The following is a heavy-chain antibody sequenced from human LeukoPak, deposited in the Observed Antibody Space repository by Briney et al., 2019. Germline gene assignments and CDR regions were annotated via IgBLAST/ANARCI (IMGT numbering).Heavy chain of an antibody. CDR3: VSLGATTIHYYGMDV. D-gene: IGHD1-26*01. Sequence: ASVKVSCKASGYTCSDYYLHWVRQAPGQYLEWMGRINPISGDTNFAQKFQGRVTMTRDTSINTVYMELSGLRSDDTAVYYCVSLGATTIHYYGMDVWGQGTTVTVSS. CDR1: GYTCSDYY. CDR2: INPISGDT. J-gene: IGHJ6*02. V-gene: IGHV1-2*06.